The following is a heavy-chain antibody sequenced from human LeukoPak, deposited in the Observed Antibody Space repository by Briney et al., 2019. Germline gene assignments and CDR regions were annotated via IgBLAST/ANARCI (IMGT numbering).Heavy chain of an antibody. CDR3: ARARVAAAGTGSWFDP. V-gene: IGHV1-46*01. J-gene: IGHJ5*02. CDR2: INPSGGST. Sequence: ASVKASCKASGYTFTSYYMHWVRQAPGQGLEWMGIINPSGGSTSYAQKFQGRVTMTRDTSTSTVYMELSSLRSEDTAVYYCARARVAAAGTGSWFDPWGQGTLVTVSS. CDR1: GYTFTSYY. D-gene: IGHD6-13*01.